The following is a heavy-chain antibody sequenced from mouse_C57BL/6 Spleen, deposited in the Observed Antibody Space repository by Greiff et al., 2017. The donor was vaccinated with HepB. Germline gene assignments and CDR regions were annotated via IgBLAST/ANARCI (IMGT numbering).Heavy chain of an antibody. CDR3: ARDHYDYDEAAY. CDR1: GYSITSGYY. D-gene: IGHD2-4*01. J-gene: IGHJ3*01. CDR2: ISYDGSN. V-gene: IGHV3-6*01. Sequence: VQLKESGPGLVKPSQSLSLTCSVTGYSITSGYYWNWIRQFPGNKLEWMGYISYDGSNNYNPSLKNRISITRDTSKNQFFLKLNSVTTEDTATYYCARDHYDYDEAAYWGQGTLVTVSA.